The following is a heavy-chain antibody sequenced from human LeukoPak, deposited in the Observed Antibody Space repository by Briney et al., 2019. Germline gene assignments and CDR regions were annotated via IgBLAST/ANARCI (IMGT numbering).Heavy chain of an antibody. V-gene: IGHV3-33*01. D-gene: IGHD6-19*01. CDR2: IWHEGSKQ. Sequence: PGRSLRLSCAASGFTFSRYGMHWVRQAPGKGLEWGAVIWHEGSKQNYADSVKGRFTISRDNSTNTLNLQMTSLGAEDTAVYYCARVSEDYSSGWYEEYFQYWGQGTLVSVSS. J-gene: IGHJ1*01. CDR3: ARVSEDYSSGWYEEYFQY. CDR1: GFTFSRYG.